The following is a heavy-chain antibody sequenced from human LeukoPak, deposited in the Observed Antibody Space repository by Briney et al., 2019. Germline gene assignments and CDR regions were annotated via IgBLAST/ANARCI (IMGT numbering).Heavy chain of an antibody. CDR2: ISSSSSYI. D-gene: IGHD3-10*02. J-gene: IGHJ4*02. V-gene: IGHV3-21*01. CDR1: GFTFSSYS. CDR3: ARGSTMSPHFDY. Sequence: GGSLRLSCAASGFTFSSYSMTWVRQAPGKGLEWVSSISSSSSYIYYADSVKGRFTISRDNAKNSLYLRMNSLRAEDTAVYYCARGSTMSPHFDYWGQGTLVTVSS.